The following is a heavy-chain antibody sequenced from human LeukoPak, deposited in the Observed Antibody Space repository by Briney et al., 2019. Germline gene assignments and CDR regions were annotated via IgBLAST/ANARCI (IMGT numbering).Heavy chain of an antibody. V-gene: IGHV1-2*02. D-gene: IGHD2-15*01. Sequence: ASVKVSCKASGYTFTGYYMHWVRQAPGQGLEWMGWINPNSGGTNYAQKFQGRVTLTRDTSISTAYMELSRLRSDDTAVYYCARGRILGYCSGGSCYDRALLDYWGQGTLVTVSS. CDR3: ARGRILGYCSGGSCYDRALLDY. J-gene: IGHJ4*02. CDR1: GYTFTGYY. CDR2: INPNSGGT.